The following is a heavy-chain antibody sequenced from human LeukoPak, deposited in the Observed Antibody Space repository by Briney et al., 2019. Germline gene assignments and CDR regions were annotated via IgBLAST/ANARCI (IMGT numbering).Heavy chain of an antibody. CDR3: ARLPTPDLSLDY. Sequence: ASVKVSCKASGYTFTGYYMHWVRQAPGQGLEWMGWINPNRGGTNYAQKFQGRVTMTRDTSISTAYMELSRLRSDDTAVYYCARLPTPDLSLDYWGQGTLVTVSS. J-gene: IGHJ4*02. V-gene: IGHV1-2*02. CDR1: GYTFTGYY. CDR2: INPNRGGT.